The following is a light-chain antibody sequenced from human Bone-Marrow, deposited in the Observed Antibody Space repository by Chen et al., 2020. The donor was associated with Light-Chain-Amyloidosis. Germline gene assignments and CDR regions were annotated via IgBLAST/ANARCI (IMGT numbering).Light chain of an antibody. CDR1: DLPRKY. Sequence: SYELTQPPSVSVSPGQTARITCSGDDLPRKYAYWYQQKPGQAPVLVIHRDTERPSGISERLSGSSSGTTATLTISGVQAEDEADYHCQSADSSGTYEVIFGGGTKLTGL. CDR2: RDT. V-gene: IGLV3-25*03. CDR3: QSADSSGTYEVI. J-gene: IGLJ2*01.